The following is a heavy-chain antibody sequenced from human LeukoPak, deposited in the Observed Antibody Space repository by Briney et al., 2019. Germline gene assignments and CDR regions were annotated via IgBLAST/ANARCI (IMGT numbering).Heavy chain of an antibody. CDR1: GGSFSGYY. Sequence: SETLSLTCAVYGGSFSGYYWSWIRQPPGKGLEWIGEINHSGSTNYNPSLKSRVTISVDTSKNQFSLKLSSVTAADTAVYYCARTTYLYCGGDCYQYYFDYWGQGTLVTVSS. D-gene: IGHD2-21*02. CDR3: ARTTYLYCGGDCYQYYFDY. J-gene: IGHJ4*02. V-gene: IGHV4-34*01. CDR2: INHSGST.